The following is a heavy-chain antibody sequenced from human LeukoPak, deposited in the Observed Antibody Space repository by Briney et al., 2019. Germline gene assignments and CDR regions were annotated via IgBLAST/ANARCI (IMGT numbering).Heavy chain of an antibody. Sequence: GGSLRLSCAASGFTFSNYGIHWVRQAPGKGLVWVSRINSDGSSTSYADSVKGRFTISRDNAKNTLYLQMNSLRAEDTAVYYCARAKSLYYYDSSAFDYWGQGTLVTVSS. CDR2: INSDGSST. J-gene: IGHJ4*02. CDR3: ARAKSLYYYDSSAFDY. CDR1: GFTFSNYG. V-gene: IGHV3-74*01. D-gene: IGHD3-22*01.